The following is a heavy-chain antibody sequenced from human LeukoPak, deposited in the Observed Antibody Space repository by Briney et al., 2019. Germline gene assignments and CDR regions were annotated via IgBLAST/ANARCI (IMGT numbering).Heavy chain of an antibody. D-gene: IGHD6-19*01. V-gene: IGHV1-2*06. CDR2: INPNSGGT. J-gene: IGHJ4*02. CDR1: GYTFTDYY. Sequence: GASAKVSCKASGYTFTDYYMHWVRQAPGQGLEWIGRINPNSGGTSSARKFQGRVTVTRDTSISTVYMELSRLTSDDTAVYYCARSPSGWYGDYWGQGTLVTVSS. CDR3: ARSPSGWYGDY.